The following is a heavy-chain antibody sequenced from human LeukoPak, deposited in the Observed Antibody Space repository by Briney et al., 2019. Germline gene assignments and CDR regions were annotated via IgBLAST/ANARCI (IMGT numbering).Heavy chain of an antibody. CDR2: IYYLGTA. Sequence: SETPSLTCSVSGGSISSDCCYWAWIRQPTGKGPEWIGSIYYLGTAHYNPSLKSRVTISVDTSRNQFSLKLTSVPAADTAVYFCARRPRGELDYWGQGALVTVSS. CDR3: ARRPRGELDY. CDR1: GGSISSDCCY. J-gene: IGHJ4*02. D-gene: IGHD3-16*01. V-gene: IGHV4-39*01.